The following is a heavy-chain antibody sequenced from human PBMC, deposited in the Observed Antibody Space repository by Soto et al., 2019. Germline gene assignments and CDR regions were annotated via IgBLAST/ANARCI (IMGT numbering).Heavy chain of an antibody. J-gene: IGHJ6*03. Sequence: ASVKVSCKASGYTFTSYGISWVRQAPGQGLEWMGWINACNGNTNYAQKFQGRVTITRDTSTSTAYMELSSLRSEDTAVYYCAREIEEAGGDFYLHYYYYMDVWGKGTTVTVSS. CDR1: GYTFTSYG. CDR3: AREIEEAGGDFYLHYYYYMDV. V-gene: IGHV1-18*01. CDR2: INACNGNT. D-gene: IGHD2-21*02.